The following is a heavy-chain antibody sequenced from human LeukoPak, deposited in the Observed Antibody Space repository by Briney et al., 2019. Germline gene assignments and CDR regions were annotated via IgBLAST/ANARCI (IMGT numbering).Heavy chain of an antibody. CDR3: ARGIQPPKYYDSGSDTFDI. CDR1: GFTFSTYA. V-gene: IGHV3-30*04. J-gene: IGHJ3*02. Sequence: GGSLRLSCVASGFTFSTYAIHWVRQAPGKGLEWVAVVSKDGNTKYYADSVKGRFTISRDDSKNTLYLQVNSLRAEDTSVYYCARGIQPPKYYDSGSDTFDIWGQGTMVTVSS. CDR2: VSKDGNTK. D-gene: IGHD3-10*01.